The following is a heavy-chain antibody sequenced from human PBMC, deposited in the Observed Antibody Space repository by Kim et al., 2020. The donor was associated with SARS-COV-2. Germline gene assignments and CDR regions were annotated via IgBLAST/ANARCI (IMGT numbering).Heavy chain of an antibody. D-gene: IGHD3-9*01. Sequence: LKSRVTISVDTSKNQFSLKLSSVTAADTAVYYCARGLNYDISTTLGYFDYWGQGTLVTVSS. J-gene: IGHJ4*02. CDR3: ARGLNYDISTTLGYFDY. V-gene: IGHV4-34*01.